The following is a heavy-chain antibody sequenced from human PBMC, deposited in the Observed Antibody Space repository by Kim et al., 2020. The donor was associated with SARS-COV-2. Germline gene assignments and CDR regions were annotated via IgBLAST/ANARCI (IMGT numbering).Heavy chain of an antibody. CDR2: IRSKAYGGTT. J-gene: IGHJ4*02. CDR1: GFTFGDYA. CDR3: TRTYYYDSSGYYERGPFDY. V-gene: IGHV3-49*04. D-gene: IGHD3-22*01. Sequence: GGSLRLSCTASGFTFGDYAMSWVRQAPGKGLEWVGFIRSKAYGGTTEYAASVKGRFTISRDDSKSIAYLQMNSLKTEDTAVYYCTRTYYYDSSGYYERGPFDYWGQGTLVTVSS.